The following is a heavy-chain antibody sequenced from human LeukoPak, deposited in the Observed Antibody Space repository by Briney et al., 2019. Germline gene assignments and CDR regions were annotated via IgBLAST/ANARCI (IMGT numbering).Heavy chain of an antibody. CDR1: GITFDDYA. CDR3: AKDSAVAGSGDAFDI. CDR2: ISWNSGSI. D-gene: IGHD6-19*01. J-gene: IGHJ3*02. V-gene: IGHV3-9*01. Sequence: GGPLRLSCAASGITFDDYAMHWVRQAPGKGLEWVSGISWNSGSIGYADSVKGRFTISRDNAKNSLYLQMNSLRAEDTALYYCAKDSAVAGSGDAFDIWGQGTMVTVSS.